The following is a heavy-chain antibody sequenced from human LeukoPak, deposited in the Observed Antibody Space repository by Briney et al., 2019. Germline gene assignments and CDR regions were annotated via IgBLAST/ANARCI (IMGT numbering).Heavy chain of an antibody. D-gene: IGHD3-10*02. CDR2: IYYSGST. Sequence: KTSGTLSLTCTVSGGSITSSNYYWGWIRQPPGKGLEWIGSIYYSGSTYYSSSLKSRVTISVDTSKNQFSLKLSSVTAADTAVFYCARHYYVTRETWFDPWGQGTLVTVSS. CDR3: ARHYYVTRETWFDP. V-gene: IGHV4-39*01. CDR1: GGSITSSNYY. J-gene: IGHJ5*02.